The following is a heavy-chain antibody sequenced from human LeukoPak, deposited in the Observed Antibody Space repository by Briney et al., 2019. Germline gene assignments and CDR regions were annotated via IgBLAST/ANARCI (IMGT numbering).Heavy chain of an antibody. V-gene: IGHV3-11*01. J-gene: IGHJ6*02. CDR3: ARGGAHGMDV. D-gene: IGHD1-26*01. CDR1: GFTFSEYY. Sequence: GGSLRLSCAASGFTFSEYYMTWIRQAPGKGREGVSYNSGVYDNIFYGNSVKGRFTISRDNAKRSVYLQMNSLRAEDTAVYYCARGGAHGMDVWGQGTTVTVSS. CDR2: NSGVYDNI.